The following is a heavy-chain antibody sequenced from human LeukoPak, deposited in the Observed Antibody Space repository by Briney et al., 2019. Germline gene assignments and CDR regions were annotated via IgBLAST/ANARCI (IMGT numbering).Heavy chain of an antibody. V-gene: IGHV4-59*06. D-gene: IGHD5-18*01. J-gene: IGHJ4*02. Sequence: SETLSLTCTVSGGSISSYYWSWIRQPPGKGLEWIGYIYYSGSTYYNPSLKSRVTISVDTSKNQFSLKLSSVTAADTAVYYCARSYVDTAMAAGYWGQGTLVTVSS. CDR3: ARSYVDTAMAAGY. CDR1: GGSISSYY. CDR2: IYYSGST.